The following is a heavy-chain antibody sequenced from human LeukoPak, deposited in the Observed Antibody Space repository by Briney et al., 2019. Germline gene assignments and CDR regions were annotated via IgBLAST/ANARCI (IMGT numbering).Heavy chain of an antibody. CDR2: IYTSGST. CDR3: ARRVGFYGSGSLNYFDP. CDR1: GGSISSYY. Sequence: PSETLSLTCTVSGGSISSYYWSWIRQPAGKGLEWIGRIYTSGSTNYNPSLKSRVTMSVDTTKNHFALKVTSVTAADTAMYFCARRVGFYGSGSLNYFDPWGQGILVSVSS. D-gene: IGHD3-10*01. J-gene: IGHJ5*01. V-gene: IGHV4-4*07.